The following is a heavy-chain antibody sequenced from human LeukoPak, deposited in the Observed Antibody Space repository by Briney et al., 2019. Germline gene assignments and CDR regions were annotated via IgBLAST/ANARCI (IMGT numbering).Heavy chain of an antibody. V-gene: IGHV4-38-2*02. CDR3: ARRIAVTGSFDY. Sequence: PSETLSLTCTVSGHSISSGYFWGWIRQPPGKGLEWIGSIYHSGSTHYNPSLKSRVTISIITSKNQFSLKLRSVTATDTALYYCARRIAVTGSFDYWGQGTLGNGS. CDR1: GHSISSGYF. D-gene: IGHD6-19*01. J-gene: IGHJ4*02. CDR2: IYHSGST.